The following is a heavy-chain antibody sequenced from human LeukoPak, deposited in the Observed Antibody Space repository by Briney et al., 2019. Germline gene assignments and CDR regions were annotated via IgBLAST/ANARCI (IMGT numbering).Heavy chain of an antibody. CDR2: INPNSGGT. V-gene: IGHV1-2*02. CDR3: ARVGGYRSSTSCPNWFDP. CDR1: GYTFTGYY. D-gene: IGHD2-2*01. J-gene: IGHJ5*02. Sequence: GASVKVSCKASGYTFTGYYMHWVRQAPGQGLEWMGWINPNSGGTNYAQKFQGRVTMTRDTSISTAYMELSRLRSDDTAVYYCARVGGYRSSTSCPNWFDPWGQGTLVTVSS.